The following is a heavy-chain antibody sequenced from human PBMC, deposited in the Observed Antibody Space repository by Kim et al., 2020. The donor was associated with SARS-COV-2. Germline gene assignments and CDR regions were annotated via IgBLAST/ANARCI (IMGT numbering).Heavy chain of an antibody. CDR2: INHSGSS. Sequence: SETLSLTCTVYGGSFSGYYWSWIRQSPGKGLEWIGEINHSGSSNYNPSLKNRVTISVEKSKNQFSLNLTSVTAADRAVYYCTRRRHVSLYLYYYGMDVWGQGTTVTVSS. CDR3: TRRRHVSLYLYYYGMDV. D-gene: IGHD3-16*02. CDR1: GGSFSGYY. J-gene: IGHJ6*02. V-gene: IGHV4-34*01.